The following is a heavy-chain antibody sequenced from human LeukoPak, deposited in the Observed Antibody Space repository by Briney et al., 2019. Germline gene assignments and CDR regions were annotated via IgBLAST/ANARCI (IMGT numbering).Heavy chain of an antibody. CDR3: ARFYGAKWDH. CDR1: GYTFSTNW. V-gene: IGHV5-51*01. D-gene: IGHD4-23*01. CDR2: IYPSDSDT. J-gene: IGHJ4*02. Sequence: GESLKISCRGSGYTFSTNWIGWVRQMPGKGLEWMGIIYPSDSDTRYSPSFQGQVTISADKSIGTAYLQWSSLKASDTAMYYCARFYGAKWDHWGQGTRVTVSS.